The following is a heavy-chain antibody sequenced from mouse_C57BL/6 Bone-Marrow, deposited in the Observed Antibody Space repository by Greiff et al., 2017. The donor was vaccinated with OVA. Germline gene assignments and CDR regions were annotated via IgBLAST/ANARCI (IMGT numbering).Heavy chain of an antibody. V-gene: IGHV1-82*01. D-gene: IGHD1-1*01. J-gene: IGHJ4*01. CDR3: ARSEYGSRGMDY. CDR2: LYPGDGDT. Sequence: VMLVESGPELVKPGASVKISCKASGYAFSSSRMNWVKQRPGKGLEWIGRLYPGDGDTNYNGKFKGKVTLTADKSSSTDYMQLSSLTSEDSAVYFCARSEYGSRGMDYWGQGTSVTVSS. CDR1: GYAFSSSR.